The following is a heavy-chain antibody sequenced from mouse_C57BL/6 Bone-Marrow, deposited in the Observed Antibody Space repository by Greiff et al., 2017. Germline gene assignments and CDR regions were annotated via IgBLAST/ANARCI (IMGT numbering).Heavy chain of an antibody. Sequence: QVQLQQSGAELVKPGASVKLSCKASGYTFTSYWMHWVKQRPGRGLEWIGRIDPNSGGTKYNEQFKSKATLTVDKPSSTAYMQLSSLTSEDSAVLYCARAYYYGRGAWFSYWGQGTLVTVSA. V-gene: IGHV1-72*01. D-gene: IGHD1-1*01. CDR2: IDPNSGGT. CDR3: ARAYYYGRGAWFSY. CDR1: GYTFTSYW. J-gene: IGHJ3*01.